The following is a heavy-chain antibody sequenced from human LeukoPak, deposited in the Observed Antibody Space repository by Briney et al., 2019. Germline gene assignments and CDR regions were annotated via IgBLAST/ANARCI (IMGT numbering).Heavy chain of an antibody. V-gene: IGHV3-30-3*01. CDR3: AKVEQYYFDY. CDR1: GFTFSDYA. CDR2: ISNVGGSK. J-gene: IGHJ4*02. Sequence: GGSLRLSCAASGFTFSDYAIHWVRQAPGKGLEWVSVISNVGGSKHCADSVKGRFTISRDNAKDSLYLQMNSLRAEDTAVYYCAKVEQYYFDYWGQGAPVTVSS. D-gene: IGHD6-19*01.